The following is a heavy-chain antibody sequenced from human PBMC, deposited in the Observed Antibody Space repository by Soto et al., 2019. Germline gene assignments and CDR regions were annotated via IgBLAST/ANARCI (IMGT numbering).Heavy chain of an antibody. J-gene: IGHJ4*02. Sequence: EVQLVQSGAEVRKPGESLKISCKGSGYTFTKFWIGWVRQMPGKGLEWMGIIYPPDSDTRYSPSFQCQVTISADKSINTADLQWTSLMASDTAMYYCARLAEDGDEIDYWGQGTLVTVSS. CDR1: GYTFTKFW. CDR3: ARLAEDGDEIDY. CDR2: IYPPDSDT. V-gene: IGHV5-51*01. D-gene: IGHD4-17*01.